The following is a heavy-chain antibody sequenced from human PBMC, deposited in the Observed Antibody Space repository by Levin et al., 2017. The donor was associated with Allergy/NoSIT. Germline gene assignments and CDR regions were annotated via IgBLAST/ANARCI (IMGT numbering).Heavy chain of an antibody. CDR1: GGSFSGYY. D-gene: IGHD3-10*01. CDR3: ARSQITMVRGVIKGDAFDI. CDR2: INHSGST. J-gene: IGHJ3*02. Sequence: SETLSLTCAVYGGSFSGYYWSWIRQPPGKGLERIGEINHSGSTNYNPSLKSRVTISVDTSKNQFSLKLSSVTAADTAVYYCARSQITMVRGVIKGDAFDIWGQGTMVTVSS. V-gene: IGHV4-34*01.